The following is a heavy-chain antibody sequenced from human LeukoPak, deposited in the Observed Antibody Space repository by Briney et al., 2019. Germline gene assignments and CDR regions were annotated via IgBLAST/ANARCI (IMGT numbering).Heavy chain of an antibody. Sequence: SETLSLTCAVYGGSFCGYDWSWIRQPPGKGLEWIGEINHSGSTNYNPSLKSRVTISVDTSKNQFSLKLSSVTAADTAVYYCARGGGVVSSYPLDAFDIWGRGTVVTVSS. V-gene: IGHV4-34*01. CDR2: INHSGST. J-gene: IGHJ3*02. CDR1: GGSFCGYD. CDR3: ARGGGVVSSYPLDAFDI.